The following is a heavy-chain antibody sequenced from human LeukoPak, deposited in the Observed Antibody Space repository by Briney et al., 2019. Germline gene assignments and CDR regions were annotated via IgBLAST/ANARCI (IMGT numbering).Heavy chain of an antibody. J-gene: IGHJ4*02. Sequence: PGGTLRLTCAASGFTFSSDGMSWVRQAPGKGVEGGSAISGSGGSTYYADSVKGRFTISRDKSKNKVYLKMNSVRAEDTAVYYCAKAVYDSSKLADYCGQGTLVTVSS. CDR3: AKAVYDSSKLADY. CDR2: ISGSGGST. CDR1: GFTFSSDG. V-gene: IGHV3-23*01. D-gene: IGHD3-16*01.